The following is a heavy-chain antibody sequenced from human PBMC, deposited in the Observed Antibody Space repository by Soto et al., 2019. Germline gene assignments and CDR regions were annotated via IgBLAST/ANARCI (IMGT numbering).Heavy chain of an antibody. CDR2: IYPGDSDT. V-gene: IGHV5-51*01. CDR3: ARVKVRTRGGSCLFDY. D-gene: IGHD2-15*01. Sequence: GESLKISCKGSGYSFTSYWIGWVRQMPGKGLEWMGIIYPGDSDTRYGPSFQGQVTISADKSISTAYLQWSSLKASDTAMYYCARVKVRTRGGSCLFDYWGQGTLVTVSS. CDR1: GYSFTSYW. J-gene: IGHJ4*02.